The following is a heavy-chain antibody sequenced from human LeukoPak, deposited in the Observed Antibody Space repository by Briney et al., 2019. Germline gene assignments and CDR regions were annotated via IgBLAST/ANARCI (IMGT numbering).Heavy chain of an antibody. J-gene: IGHJ4*02. CDR1: GFTFDDYA. Sequence: GRSLRLSCAASGFTFDDYAMHWVRQAPGKGLEWDSGISWNSGSIGYADSVKGRFTISRDNAKNSLYLQMNSLRAEDTALYYCAKDRYSSGYYYLDYWGQGTLVTVSS. CDR3: AKDRYSSGYYYLDY. D-gene: IGHD3-22*01. CDR2: ISWNSGSI. V-gene: IGHV3-9*01.